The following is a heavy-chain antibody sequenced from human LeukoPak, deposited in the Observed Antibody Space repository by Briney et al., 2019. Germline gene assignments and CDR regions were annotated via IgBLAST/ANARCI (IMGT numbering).Heavy chain of an antibody. Sequence: SETLSLTCTVSGGSISSGGYYWSWIRQHPGKGLEWIGYIYYSGSTYYNPSPKSRVTISVDTSKNQFSLKLSSVTPDDTAVYYCARSQTGGTFDFWGQGALVTVSS. J-gene: IGHJ4*02. CDR2: IYYSGST. CDR1: GGSISSGGYY. CDR3: ARSQTGGTFDF. D-gene: IGHD1/OR15-1a*01. V-gene: IGHV4-31*03.